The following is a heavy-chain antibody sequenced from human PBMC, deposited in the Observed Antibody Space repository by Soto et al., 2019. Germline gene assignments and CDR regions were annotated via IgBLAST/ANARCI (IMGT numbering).Heavy chain of an antibody. Sequence: VQLVESGGGVVQPGTSLRLSCSASGFTLSGVDMHWVRQAPGKGLEWVAVMSYDGRNQYYADSVKGRFTVSRDSSKSTLYLQMNSLRTEDAAVYYCAKGGWYNSSSRSDCWGQGTLVTVSS. D-gene: IGHD6-6*01. J-gene: IGHJ4*02. CDR2: MSYDGRNQ. V-gene: IGHV3-30*18. CDR1: GFTLSGVD. CDR3: AKGGWYNSSSRSDC.